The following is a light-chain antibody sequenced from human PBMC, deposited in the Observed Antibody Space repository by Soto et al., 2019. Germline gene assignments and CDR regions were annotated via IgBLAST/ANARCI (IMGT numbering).Light chain of an antibody. Sequence: EIVLTQSPGTLSLSPGERATLSCRASQSVSSSYLAWYQQKPGQAPRLLIYGASSRATGIPDRFSGSGSGTDFTLTISRLEPEDLAVYYCQQYGSSPTFGQGPKVYIK. CDR2: GAS. CDR3: QQYGSSPT. J-gene: IGKJ1*01. V-gene: IGKV3-20*01. CDR1: QSVSSSY.